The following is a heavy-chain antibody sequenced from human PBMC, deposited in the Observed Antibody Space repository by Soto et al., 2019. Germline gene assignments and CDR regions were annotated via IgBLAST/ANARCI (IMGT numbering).Heavy chain of an antibody. CDR2: IYPGDSDT. J-gene: IGHJ3*02. V-gene: IGHV5-51*01. Sequence: GESLKISCKGSGYSFTSYWIGWVRQMPGKGLEWMGIIYPGDSDTRYSPSFQGQVTISADKSISTAYLQWSGLKASDTAMYYCARLAMDTAMATGAFDIWGQGTMVTVSS. CDR1: GYSFTSYW. D-gene: IGHD5-18*01. CDR3: ARLAMDTAMATGAFDI.